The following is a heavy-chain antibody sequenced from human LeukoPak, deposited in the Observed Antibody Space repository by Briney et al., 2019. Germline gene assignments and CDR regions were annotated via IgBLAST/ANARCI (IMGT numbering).Heavy chain of an antibody. Sequence: GASVKVSCKASGYTFTGYYVHWVRQAPGQGLEWMGWINPNSGGTNYAQKFQGRVTMTRDTSINTAYMELSRLRSDDTAVYYCARDSVFRDYVWGNKGLGYWGQGTLVTVSS. J-gene: IGHJ4*02. CDR1: GYTFTGYY. CDR2: INPNSGGT. CDR3: ARDSVFRDYVWGNKGLGY. V-gene: IGHV1-2*02. D-gene: IGHD3-16*01.